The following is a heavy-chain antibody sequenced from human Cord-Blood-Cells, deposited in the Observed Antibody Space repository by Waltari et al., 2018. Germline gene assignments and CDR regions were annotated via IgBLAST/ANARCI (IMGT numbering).Heavy chain of an antibody. V-gene: IGHV4-34*01. CDR2: INHSGST. CDR1: GGSFSGYY. D-gene: IGHD3-3*01. Sequence: QVQLQQWGAGLLKPSETLSLTCAVYGGSFSGYYWSWIRQPPGKGLEWIGEINHSGSTNYNPSLQSRVTISVDTSKNQFSLKLSSVTAADTAVYYCARGFTIFGVVNWFDPWGQGTLVTVSA. CDR3: ARGFTIFGVVNWFDP. J-gene: IGHJ5*02.